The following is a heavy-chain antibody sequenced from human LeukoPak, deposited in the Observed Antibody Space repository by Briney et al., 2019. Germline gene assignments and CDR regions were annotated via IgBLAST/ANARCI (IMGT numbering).Heavy chain of an antibody. Sequence: GGPLRLSCAACGFTFSSYSMKGVREARGGGVEWVSYIRSSSSYILYADCVKGRFTISRDNAKNSLYLQMHSLRAEDTAVYYCARDRAVAGTISPDYWGQGTLVTVSS. V-gene: IGHV3-21*01. J-gene: IGHJ4*02. CDR2: IRSSSSYI. D-gene: IGHD6-19*01. CDR3: ARDRAVAGTISPDY. CDR1: GFTFSSYS.